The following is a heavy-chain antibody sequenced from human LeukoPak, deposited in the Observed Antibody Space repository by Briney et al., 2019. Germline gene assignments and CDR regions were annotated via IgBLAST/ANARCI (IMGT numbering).Heavy chain of an antibody. CDR1: GFTFSTYA. J-gene: IGHJ3*02. CDR2: ISGSGAGK. V-gene: IGHV3-23*01. D-gene: IGHD4-17*01. CDR3: AKAAYGDYAGAFDI. Sequence: GGSLRLSCAASGFTFSTYAMTWVRQAPGKGLEWVSSISGSGAGKFYAAPVKGRFTTSRDNSKNTLYVQMNSLRAEDTAVYYCAKAAYGDYAGAFDIWGQGTMVTVPS.